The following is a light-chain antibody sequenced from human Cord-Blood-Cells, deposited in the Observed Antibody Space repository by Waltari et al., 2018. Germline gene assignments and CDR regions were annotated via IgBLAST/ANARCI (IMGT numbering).Light chain of an antibody. CDR1: SSNIGSNT. CDR3: SSYTSSSTLV. J-gene: IGLJ1*01. V-gene: IGLV1-44*01. CDR2: SNN. Sequence: QSVLTQPPSASGTPGQRVTISCSGSSSNIGSNTVNWYQQLPGTAPKLLIYSNNQRLSGVPNRFSGSKSGNTASLTISGLQAEDEADYYCSSYTSSSTLVFGTGTKVTVL.